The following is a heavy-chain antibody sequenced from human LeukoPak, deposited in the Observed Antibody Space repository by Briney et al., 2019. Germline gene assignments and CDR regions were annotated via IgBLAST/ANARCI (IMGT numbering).Heavy chain of an antibody. D-gene: IGHD2-15*01. V-gene: IGHV1-18*01. J-gene: IGHJ4*02. CDR2: ISAYDGKK. CDR3: ARDMRYCSGGSCYPRCCCLY. Sequence: ASVTVSCKASGYTFTSYGISWVRHAPGQGLEWMGWISAYDGKKNYAQKLQGRVTMTTDRYTSTAYVELRSLRSDDTAVYYCARDMRYCSGGSCYPRCCCLYWRQGTLLTVSS. CDR1: GYTFTSYG.